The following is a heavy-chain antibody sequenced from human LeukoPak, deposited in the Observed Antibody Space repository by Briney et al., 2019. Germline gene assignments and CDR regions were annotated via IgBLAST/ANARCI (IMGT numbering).Heavy chain of an antibody. CDR3: ARGYSSLTLGRGAFDI. J-gene: IGHJ3*02. CDR2: FDPEDGET. Sequence: ASVKVSCKVSGYTLTELSMHWVRQAPGKGLEWMGGFDPEDGETIYAQKFQGRVTMTEDTSTDTAYMELSRLRSDDTAVYYCARGYSSLTLGRGAFDIWGQGTMVTVSS. V-gene: IGHV1-24*01. CDR1: GYTLTELS. D-gene: IGHD6-13*01.